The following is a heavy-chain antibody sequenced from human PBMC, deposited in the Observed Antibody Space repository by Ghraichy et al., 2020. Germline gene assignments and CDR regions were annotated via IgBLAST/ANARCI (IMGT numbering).Heavy chain of an antibody. V-gene: IGHV2-5*02. CDR2: IYWDDDK. D-gene: IGHD4-17*01. J-gene: IGHJ4*02. CDR3: AHRRYPWLRGLPFDY. CDR1: GFSLSTSGVG. Sequence: SGPTLVKPTQTLTLTCTFSGFSLSTSGVGVGWIRQPPGKALEWLALIYWDDDKRYSPSLKSRLTITKDTSKNQVVLTMTNMDPVDTATYYCAHRRYPWLRGLPFDYWGQGTLVTVSS.